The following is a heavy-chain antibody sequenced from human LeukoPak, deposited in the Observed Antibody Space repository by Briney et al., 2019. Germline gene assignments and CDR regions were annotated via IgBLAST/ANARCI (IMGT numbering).Heavy chain of an antibody. V-gene: IGHV4-30-2*01. CDR1: GGSISSGGYS. CDR3: ARAYGDYVGEFVY. D-gene: IGHD4-17*01. J-gene: IGHJ4*02. Sequence: SQTLSLTCAVSGGSISSGGYSWSWIRQPPGKGLEWIGYIYHSGSTYYNPSLKSRVTISVDRSKNQFSLKLSSVTAADTAVYYCARAYGDYVGEFVYWGQGTLVTVSS. CDR2: IYHSGST.